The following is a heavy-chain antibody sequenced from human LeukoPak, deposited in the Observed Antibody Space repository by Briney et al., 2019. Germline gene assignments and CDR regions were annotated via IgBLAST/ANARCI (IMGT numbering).Heavy chain of an antibody. CDR2: MSTSGST. CDR3: AGELSGDVSFDY. CDR1: GGSLSSYY. D-gene: IGHD7-27*01. Sequence: PSETLSLTCTVSGGSLSSYYWSWIRQPAGKGLEWIGRMSTSGSTYYNPSVKSRVTISVDTSKNQFSLKLSSVTAADTAVYYCAGELSGDVSFDYWGQGTLVTVAS. V-gene: IGHV4-4*07. J-gene: IGHJ4*02.